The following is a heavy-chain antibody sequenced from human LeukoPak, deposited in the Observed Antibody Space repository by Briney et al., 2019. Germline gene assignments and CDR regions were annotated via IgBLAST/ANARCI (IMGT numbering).Heavy chain of an antibody. V-gene: IGHV3-33*08. D-gene: IGHD3-10*01. Sequence: GGSLRLSCAASGFXFSSYGIHWVRQAPDKGLEWVAVIWYDGSNKYYADSVKGRFTISRDNSKNTLYLQMNSLRAEDTAVYYCARDHGSGSYFSHCDYWGQGTLVTVSS. J-gene: IGHJ4*02. CDR2: IWYDGSNK. CDR1: GFXFSSYG. CDR3: ARDHGSGSYFSHCDY.